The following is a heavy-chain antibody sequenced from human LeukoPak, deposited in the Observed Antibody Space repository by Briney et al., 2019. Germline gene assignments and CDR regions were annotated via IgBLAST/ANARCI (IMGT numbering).Heavy chain of an antibody. CDR2: ISWNSGSI. CDR1: GFTFDDYA. D-gene: IGHD4-17*01. CDR3: ASRLKIPSDYGLSKYYFDS. J-gene: IGHJ4*02. Sequence: GGSLRLSCAASGFTFDDYAMHWVRQAPGKGLEWVSGISWNSGSIGYADSVKGRFTISRDNAKNTLYLQMNSLRAEDSAVYYCASRLKIPSDYGLSKYYFDSWGQGTLVTVSS. V-gene: IGHV3-9*01.